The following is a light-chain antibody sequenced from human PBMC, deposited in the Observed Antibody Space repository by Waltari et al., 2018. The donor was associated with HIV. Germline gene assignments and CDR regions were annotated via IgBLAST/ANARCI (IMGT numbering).Light chain of an antibody. V-gene: IGLV2-14*01. CDR1: SSDVGGYNN. CDR3: SSLTRSSTDV. Sequence: QSARTHPASVSGSPGQSNTISCTGTSSDVGGYNNGSWCQQHPGKDPKLMIYQVRNRHAPVSIRFSGSKSGNTAPLTISGLQAEAESAYYSSSLTRSSTDVFGSGPNLTVL. CDR2: QVR. J-gene: IGLJ1*01.